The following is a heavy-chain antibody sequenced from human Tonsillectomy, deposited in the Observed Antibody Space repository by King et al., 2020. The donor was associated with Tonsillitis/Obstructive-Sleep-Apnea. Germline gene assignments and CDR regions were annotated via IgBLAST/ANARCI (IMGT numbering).Heavy chain of an antibody. CDR2: ISSSSSTI. CDR1: GFTFSSYS. D-gene: IGHD2-15*01. J-gene: IGHJ4*02. CDR3: ARIYCSGGSCYPGFDY. Sequence: VQLVESGGGLVQPGGSLRLSCAASGFTFSSYSMNWVRQAPGKGLEWVSYISSSSSTIYYADSVKGRFTISRDNAKNSLYLQMNSLRDEDTAVYYCARIYCSGGSCYPGFDYWGQGTLVTVSS. V-gene: IGHV3-48*02.